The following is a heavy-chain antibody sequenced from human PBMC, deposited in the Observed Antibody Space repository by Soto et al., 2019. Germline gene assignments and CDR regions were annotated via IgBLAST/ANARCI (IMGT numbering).Heavy chain of an antibody. CDR3: ARRGIAASPDTRGGMDV. J-gene: IGHJ6*02. CDR1: GYSFTSYW. V-gene: IGHV5-51*01. Sequence: PGESLKISCKGSGYSFTSYWIGWVRQMPGKGLEWMGIIYPGDSDTRYSPSFQGQVTISADKSISTAYLQWSSLKASDTAMYYCARRGIAASPDTRGGMDVWGQGTTVNVSS. CDR2: IYPGDSDT. D-gene: IGHD6-6*01.